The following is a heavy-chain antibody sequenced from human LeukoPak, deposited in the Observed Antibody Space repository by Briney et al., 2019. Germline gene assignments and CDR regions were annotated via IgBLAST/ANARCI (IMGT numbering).Heavy chain of an antibody. Sequence: GASVKVSCKAPGYTFTSYGISWVRQAPGQGLEWMGWISAYNGNTNYAQKLQGRVTMTTDTSTSIAYMELRSLRSDDTAVYYCARPIRYCSGGSCYSFHGSSAFDIWGQGTMVTVSS. CDR1: GYTFTSYG. D-gene: IGHD2-15*01. V-gene: IGHV1-18*01. CDR3: ARPIRYCSGGSCYSFHGSSAFDI. J-gene: IGHJ3*02. CDR2: ISAYNGNT.